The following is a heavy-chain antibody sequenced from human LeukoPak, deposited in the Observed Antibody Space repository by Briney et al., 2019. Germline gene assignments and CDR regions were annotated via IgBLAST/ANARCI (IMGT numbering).Heavy chain of an antibody. D-gene: IGHD5-18*01. CDR1: GYTFTSYG. V-gene: IGHV1-18*01. Sequence: ASVKVSCTASGYTFTSYGISWVRQAPGQGVEWVGWISAYNGNTNEAQKLQGRVTMTTDTSTSTAYMELRSLRSDDTAVYYCARVGGYSYGQAFDIWGQGTMVTVSS. CDR3: ARVGGYSYGQAFDI. CDR2: ISAYNGNT. J-gene: IGHJ3*02.